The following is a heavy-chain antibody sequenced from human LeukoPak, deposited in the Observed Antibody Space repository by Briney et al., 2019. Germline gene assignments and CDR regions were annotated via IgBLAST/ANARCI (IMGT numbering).Heavy chain of an antibody. Sequence: SETLSLTCTVSGGSISSYFWSWIRQPAGKGLEWIGRIYTGGSTNYNPSLKSRVTMSVDTSKKEFSLKLRSVTAADTAVYYCARGDDFDIWGHGTMVTVSS. CDR1: GGSISSYF. J-gene: IGHJ3*02. V-gene: IGHV4-4*07. CDR2: IYTGGST. CDR3: ARGDDFDI.